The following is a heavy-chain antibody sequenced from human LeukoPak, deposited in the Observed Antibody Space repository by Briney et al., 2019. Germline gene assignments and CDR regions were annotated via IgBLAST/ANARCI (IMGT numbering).Heavy chain of an antibody. CDR2: MNPNSGNT. J-gene: IGHJ4*02. V-gene: IGHV1-8*01. Sequence: ASVKVSCKASGYTFTSYDINWVRQATGQGREWMGWMNPNSGNTGYAQKFQGRVTMTRNTSISTAYMELSSLRSEDTAVYYCARGGYDILTGYYTGDYFDYWGQGTLVTVSS. D-gene: IGHD3-9*01. CDR1: GYTFTSYD. CDR3: ARGGYDILTGYYTGDYFDY.